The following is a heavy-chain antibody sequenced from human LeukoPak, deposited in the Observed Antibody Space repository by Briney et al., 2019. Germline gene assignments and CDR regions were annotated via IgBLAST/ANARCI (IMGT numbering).Heavy chain of an antibody. Sequence: SGPTLVKPTQTLTLTCTFSGFSLSTSGVGVGWIRQPPGKALEWLALIYWNDDKRYSPSLKSRPTITKDTSKNQVVLTMTNMDPVDTATYYCAHRSVLMVYAEFDYWGQGTLVTVSS. J-gene: IGHJ4*02. V-gene: IGHV2-5*01. CDR1: GFSLSTSGVG. D-gene: IGHD2-8*01. CDR3: AHRSVLMVYAEFDY. CDR2: IYWNDDK.